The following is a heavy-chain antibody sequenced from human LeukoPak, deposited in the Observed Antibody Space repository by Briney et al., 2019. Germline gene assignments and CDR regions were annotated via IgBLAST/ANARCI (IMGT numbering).Heavy chain of an antibody. D-gene: IGHD1-7*01. Sequence: SETLSLTCTVSGYSISSGYYWGWIRQPPGKGLEWIGSIYHSGNTYYNPSLKSRVSISVDTSKNQSSLKLSSVTAADTAVYYCARDTANLSWFDPWGQGTLVTVSS. V-gene: IGHV4-38-2*02. CDR3: ARDTANLSWFDP. CDR2: IYHSGNT. J-gene: IGHJ5*02. CDR1: GYSISSGYY.